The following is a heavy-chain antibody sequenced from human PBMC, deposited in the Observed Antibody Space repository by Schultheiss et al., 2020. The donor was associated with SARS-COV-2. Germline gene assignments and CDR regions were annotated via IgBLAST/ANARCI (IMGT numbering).Heavy chain of an antibody. V-gene: IGHV1-69*04. CDR1: GYTFTGYY. CDR2: IIPILGIA. CDR3: ARATPSYLNNDNWRGLDFDY. Sequence: SVKVSCKASGYTFTGYYMHWVRQAPGQGLEWMGRIIPILGIANYAQKFQGRVTITADKSTSTAYMELSSLRSEDTAVYYCARATPSYLNNDNWRGLDFDYWGPGTLVTVSS. J-gene: IGHJ4*02. D-gene: IGHD3-3*01.